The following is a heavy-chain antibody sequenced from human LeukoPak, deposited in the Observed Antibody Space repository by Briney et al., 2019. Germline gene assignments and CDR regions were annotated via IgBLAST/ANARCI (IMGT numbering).Heavy chain of an antibody. CDR2: IYSGDSDT. CDR3: ARQTGHYGSGSFFDY. Sequence: GESLQISCQGSGYSFTSYWIGWVRQMPGKGLEWMGIIYSGDSDTRYSPSFQRQVTISADKSISTAYLQWSSLKASDTAMYYCARQTGHYGSGSFFDYWGQGTLVTVSS. CDR1: GYSFTSYW. V-gene: IGHV5-51*01. J-gene: IGHJ4*02. D-gene: IGHD3-10*01.